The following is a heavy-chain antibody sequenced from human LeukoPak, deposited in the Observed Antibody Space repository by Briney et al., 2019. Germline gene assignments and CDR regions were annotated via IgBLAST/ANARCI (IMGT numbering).Heavy chain of an antibody. Sequence: ASVTVSCKASGYTFTSYGISWVRQAPGQGLEWMGWMSPNTGNTGYAPKFQGRVTMTRDTSISTAYMELRGLRSEDTAVYYCARLSQTPDYYGSGSYFYLGYGGQGTRVTVSS. V-gene: IGHV1-8*02. CDR3: ARLSQTPDYYGSGSYFYLGY. D-gene: IGHD3-10*01. CDR2: MSPNTGNT. CDR1: GYTFTSYG. J-gene: IGHJ4*02.